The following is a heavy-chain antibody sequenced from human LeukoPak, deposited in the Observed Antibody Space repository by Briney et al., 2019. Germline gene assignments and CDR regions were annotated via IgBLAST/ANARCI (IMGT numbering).Heavy chain of an antibody. V-gene: IGHV4-4*02. CDR1: GGSISSSNW. CDR3: TRVGIAFGGVIVKGPFDY. CDR2: IYHSGST. D-gene: IGHD3-16*02. Sequence: KSSETLSLTCAVSGGSISSSNWWSWVRPPPGKGLVWIGEIYHSGSTNYNPSLKSRVTISVDKSKNQFSLKLSSVTAADTAVYYCTRVGIAFGGVIVKGPFDYWGQGTMVTVSS. J-gene: IGHJ4*02.